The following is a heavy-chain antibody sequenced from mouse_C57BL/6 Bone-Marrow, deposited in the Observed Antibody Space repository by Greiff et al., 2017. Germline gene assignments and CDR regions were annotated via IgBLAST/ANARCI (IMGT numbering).Heavy chain of an antibody. J-gene: IGHJ4*01. CDR2: ISSGGDYI. CDR3: TRGANFFYAMDY. Sequence: DVMLVESGEGLVKPGGSLKLSCAASGFTFSSYAMSWVRQTPEKRLEWVAYISSGGDYIYYADTVKGRFTISRDNARNTLYLQMSSLKSEDTAMYYCTRGANFFYAMDYWGQGTSVTVSS. CDR1: GFTFSSYA. V-gene: IGHV5-9-1*02. D-gene: IGHD3-1*01.